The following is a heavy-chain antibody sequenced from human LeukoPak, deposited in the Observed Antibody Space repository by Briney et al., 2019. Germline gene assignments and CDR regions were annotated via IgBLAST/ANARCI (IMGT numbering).Heavy chain of an antibody. CDR2: ISGSGGST. CDR3: ARGLSPGYSGYGLDDAFDI. J-gene: IGHJ3*02. V-gene: IGHV3-23*01. Sequence: GGSLRLSCAASGFTFSSYAMSWVSQAPGKGLEWVSAISGSGGSTYYADSVKGRFTISRDNSKNTLYLQMNSLRAEDTAVYYCARGLSPGYSGYGLDDAFDIWGQGTMVTVSS. D-gene: IGHD5-12*01. CDR1: GFTFSSYA.